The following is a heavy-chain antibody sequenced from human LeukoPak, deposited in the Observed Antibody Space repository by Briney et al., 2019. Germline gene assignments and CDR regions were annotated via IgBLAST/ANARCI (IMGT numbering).Heavy chain of an antibody. CDR2: IRKDGSEK. V-gene: IGHV3-7*03. CDR3: ARHTSGQPFDY. Sequence: GGSLTLSCAASGFTFSNYWMNWVRQAPGNALEWVAYIRKDGSEKYYVDSVKGRFTISRDNAKNSLYLQMNSLRAEDTAVYYCARHTSGQPFDYSGQGTLVTVSS. CDR1: GFTFSNYW. J-gene: IGHJ4*02. D-gene: IGHD6-19*01.